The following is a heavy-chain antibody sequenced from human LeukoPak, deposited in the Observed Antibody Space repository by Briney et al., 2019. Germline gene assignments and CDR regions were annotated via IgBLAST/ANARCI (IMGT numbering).Heavy chain of an antibody. V-gene: IGHV4-59*12. J-gene: IGHJ3*02. CDR1: GGSISSYY. D-gene: IGHD2-2*01. CDR3: ARDTLRDIVVVPADPGNAFDI. Sequence: SETLSLTCTVSGGSISSYYWSWIRQPPGKGLEWIGYIYYSGSTNYNPSLKSRVTISVDRSKNQFSLKLSSVTAADTAVYYCARDTLRDIVVVPADPGNAFDIWGQGTMVTVSS. CDR2: IYYSGST.